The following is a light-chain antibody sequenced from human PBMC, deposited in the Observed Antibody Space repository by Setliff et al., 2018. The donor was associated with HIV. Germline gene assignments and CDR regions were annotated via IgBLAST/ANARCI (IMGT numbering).Light chain of an antibody. CDR1: SSNIGSNY. CDR3: AACDDNLSEV. J-gene: IGLJ1*01. CDR2: QNN. Sequence: QSVLTQPPSASGTPGQRVTISCSGSSSNIGSNYVYWYQQLPGTAPKLLIYQNNQRPSGVPDRFSGSKSGTSASLAISGLRSEDEADYYCAACDDNLSEVFGTGTKVTV. V-gene: IGLV1-47*01.